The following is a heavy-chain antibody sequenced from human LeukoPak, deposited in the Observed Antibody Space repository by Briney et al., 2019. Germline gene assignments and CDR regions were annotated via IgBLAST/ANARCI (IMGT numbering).Heavy chain of an antibody. CDR1: GGSFSGYY. V-gene: IGHV4-4*09. Sequence: PSETLSLTCAVYGGSFSGYYWRWLRQPPGKGLEGVGHTYTSGSTNYNPSLKSRVTTSVDTSKNQIYLKLRSVTAADTAVYYCARNGCARSPFGPWGQGTLVTVSS. CDR2: TYTSGST. J-gene: IGHJ5*02. D-gene: IGHD2-8*01. CDR3: ARNGCARSPFGP.